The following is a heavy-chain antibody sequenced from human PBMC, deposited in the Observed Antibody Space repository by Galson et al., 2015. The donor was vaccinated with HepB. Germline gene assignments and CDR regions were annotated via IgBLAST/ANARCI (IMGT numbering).Heavy chain of an antibody. CDR1: GFTFNHYN. J-gene: IGHJ5*02. D-gene: IGHD6-19*01. V-gene: IGHV3-21*01. Sequence: SLRLSCAASGFTFNHYNMNWVRQAPGKGLEWVSSISSSSDYVYYADSVKGRFTISRDNAKNSLYLQMSSLRAEDTAVYYCARDWGIAVSGTWWFDPWGQGTPVTVSS. CDR2: ISSSSDYV. CDR3: ARDWGIAVSGTWWFDP.